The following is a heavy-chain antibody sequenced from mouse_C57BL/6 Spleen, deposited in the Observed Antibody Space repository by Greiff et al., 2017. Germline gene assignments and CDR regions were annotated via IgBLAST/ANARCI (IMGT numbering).Heavy chain of an antibody. J-gene: IGHJ1*03. Sequence: VQLVESGPGLVQPSQSLSITCTVSGFSFTSYGVHWVRQSPGKGLEWLGVIWSGGSTDYNAAFISRLSISKDNSKSQVFFKMNSLQADDTAIYYCARLINTVGARVDVWGTGTTVTVSS. CDR1: GFSFTSYG. V-gene: IGHV2-2*01. CDR3: ARLINTVGARVDV. D-gene: IGHD1-1*01. CDR2: IWSGGST.